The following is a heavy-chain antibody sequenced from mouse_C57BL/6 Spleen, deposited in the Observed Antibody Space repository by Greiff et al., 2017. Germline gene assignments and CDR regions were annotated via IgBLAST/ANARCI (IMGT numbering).Heavy chain of an antibody. D-gene: IGHD1-1*01. CDR1: GYTFTNYW. CDR3: ARNDGSSYAMDY. V-gene: IGHV1-63*01. Sequence: QVQLQQSGAELVRPGTSVKMSCKASGYTFTNYWIGWVKQRPGHGLEWIGDIYPGGGYTNYNEKFKGRATLTADKSSSTAYIQLSSLTSEDSAIYYCARNDGSSYAMDYWGQGTSVTVSS. J-gene: IGHJ4*01. CDR2: IYPGGGYT.